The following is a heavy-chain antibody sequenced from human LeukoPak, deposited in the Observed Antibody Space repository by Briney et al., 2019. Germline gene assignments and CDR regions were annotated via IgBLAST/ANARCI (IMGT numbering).Heavy chain of an antibody. CDR1: GFTFSNAY. CDR2: ISGGGGST. CDR3: AKGGKWDVTPFDY. D-gene: IGHD1-26*01. J-gene: IGHJ4*02. V-gene: IGHV3-23*01. Sequence: GGSLRLSCAASGFTFSNAYMNWVRQAPGKGLEWVSTISGGGGSTYYADSVKGRFTISRDNSKNTLYLQVNSLRAEDTAVYYCAKGGKWDVTPFDYWGQGTLVTVSS.